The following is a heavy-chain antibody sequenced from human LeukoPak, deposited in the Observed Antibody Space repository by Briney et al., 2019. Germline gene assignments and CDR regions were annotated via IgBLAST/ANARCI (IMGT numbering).Heavy chain of an antibody. CDR2: ISGSGGST. D-gene: IGHD6-13*01. CDR3: AKVPAAGIFWLFDP. V-gene: IGHV3-23*01. J-gene: IGHJ5*02. Sequence: PGGSQRLSCAASGFTFSSYAMSWVRQAPGKGLEWVSAISGSGGSTYYADSVKGRFTISRDNSKNTLYLQMNSLRAEDTAVYYCAKVPAAGIFWLFDPWGQGTLVTVSS. CDR1: GFTFSSYA.